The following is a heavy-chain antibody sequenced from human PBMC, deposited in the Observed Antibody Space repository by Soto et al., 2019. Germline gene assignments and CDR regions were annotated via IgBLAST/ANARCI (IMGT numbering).Heavy chain of an antibody. CDR3: ATEGPNHRDFDY. V-gene: IGHV3-33*01. CDR2: IWYDGSNK. CDR1: GFTFSSYG. J-gene: IGHJ4*02. Sequence: SLRLSCAASGFTFSSYGMHWVRQAPGKGLEWVAVIWYDGSNKYYADSVKGRFTISRDNSKNTLYLQMNSLRAEDTAVYYCATEGPNHRDFDYWGQGTLVTVSS.